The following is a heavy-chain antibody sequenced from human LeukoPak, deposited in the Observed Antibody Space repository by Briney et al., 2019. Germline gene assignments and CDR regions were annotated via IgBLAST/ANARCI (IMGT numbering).Heavy chain of an antibody. CDR1: GFTFDDYA. J-gene: IGHJ3*02. D-gene: IGHD5-18*01. Sequence: PGGSLRLSCAASGFTFDDYAMHWVRQAPGKGLEWVSGISWNSGSIGYADSVKGRFTISRDNANNSLYLQMNSLRPEDTAFYYCAKGVRGYTYGRDAFDIWGQGTMVTVSS. CDR2: ISWNSGSI. CDR3: AKGVRGYTYGRDAFDI. V-gene: IGHV3-9*01.